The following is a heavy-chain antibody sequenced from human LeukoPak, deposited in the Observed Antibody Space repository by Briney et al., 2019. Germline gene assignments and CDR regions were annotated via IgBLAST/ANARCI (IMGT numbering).Heavy chain of an antibody. CDR1: GFIFGDYA. CDR3: TNSDDYGDY. V-gene: IGHV3-30*04. CDR2: IAFDDTDR. J-gene: IGHJ4*02. Sequence: GGSLRLSCAASGFIFGDYAMHWVRQAPGKGLEWVAAIAFDDTDRYYIDSVKGRFTISRDDSKNTLYLHMTSLRAEDTAVYYCTNSDDYGDYWGQGTLVTVSS.